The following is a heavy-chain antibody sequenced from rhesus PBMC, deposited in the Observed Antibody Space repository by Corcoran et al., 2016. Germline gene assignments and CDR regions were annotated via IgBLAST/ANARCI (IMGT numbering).Heavy chain of an antibody. CDR1: GGSISSNY. D-gene: IGHD3-16*01. CDR3: ARVPYYSGSYEPFDY. CDR2: IYGGRGNT. J-gene: IGHJ4*01. Sequence: QVQLQESGPGLVKPSETLSLTCAFSGGSISSNYWSWIRPSPGKGLEGIGYIYGGRGNTRYNPSHKSRVSRSTNTSNNQCSMKLSSVTAADTAVYYCARVPYYSGSYEPFDYWGQGVLVTVSS. V-gene: IGHV4-147*01.